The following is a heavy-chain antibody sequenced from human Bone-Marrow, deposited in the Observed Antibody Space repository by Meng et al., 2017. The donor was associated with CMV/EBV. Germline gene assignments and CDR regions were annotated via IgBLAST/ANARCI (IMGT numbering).Heavy chain of an antibody. CDR1: GGSVSSGSYY. CDR2: IYYSGST. CDR3: TRRRKQGGFDP. Sequence: VSGGSVSSGSYYWSWIRQPPGKGLEWIGYIYYSGSTNYNPSLKSRVTMSVDTSKIQFSLKLRSVTAADTAVYYCTRRRKQGGFDPWGQGTLVTVSS. V-gene: IGHV4-61*01. J-gene: IGHJ5*02.